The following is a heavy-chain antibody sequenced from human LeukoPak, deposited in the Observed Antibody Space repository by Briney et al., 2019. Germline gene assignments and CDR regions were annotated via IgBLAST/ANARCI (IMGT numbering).Heavy chain of an antibody. J-gene: IGHJ6*03. D-gene: IGHD3-10*01. CDR1: GGSISIYY. CDR2: IFTSGIT. V-gene: IGHV4-4*07. CDR3: ARESSGTYYNPLGYMDV. Sequence: SETLSLTCTVSGGSISIYYWNWIRQPAGKGLEWIGRIFTSGITNYNPSLKSRVTMSVDTSKNQLSLNLSSVTAAATAVYYCARESSGTYYNPLGYMDVWGNGTTVTVSS.